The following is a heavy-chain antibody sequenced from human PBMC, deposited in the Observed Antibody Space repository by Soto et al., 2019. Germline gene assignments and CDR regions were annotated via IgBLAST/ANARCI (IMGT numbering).Heavy chain of an antibody. CDR2: ISGSGGST. Sequence: GGSLRLSCAASGFTFSSYAMSWVRQAPGKGLEWVSAISGSGGSTYYADSVKGRFTISRDNSKNTLYLQMNSLRAEDTAVYYCAKVYDPYYDFWSGYYTDYWGQGTLVTVSS. J-gene: IGHJ4*02. D-gene: IGHD3-3*01. CDR3: AKVYDPYYDFWSGYYTDY. CDR1: GFTFSSYA. V-gene: IGHV3-23*01.